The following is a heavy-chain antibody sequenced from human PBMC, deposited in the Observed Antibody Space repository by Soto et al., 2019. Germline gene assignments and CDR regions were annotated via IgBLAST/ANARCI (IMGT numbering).Heavy chain of an antibody. CDR2: VNHGGST. Sequence: QVQLQQWGAGLLKPSETLSLTCPVNGGSFSDYYWTWIPQPPGKGLEWIGEVNHGGSTHYNPSLKSRVSISVDTSKKQFSLNLTFVTAADTAVYYCAREWWSGSLIGGSLGGEGTLVTVSS. V-gene: IGHV4-34*01. J-gene: IGHJ4*02. CDR3: AREWWSGSLIGGSL. CDR1: GGSFSDYY. D-gene: IGHD3-3*01.